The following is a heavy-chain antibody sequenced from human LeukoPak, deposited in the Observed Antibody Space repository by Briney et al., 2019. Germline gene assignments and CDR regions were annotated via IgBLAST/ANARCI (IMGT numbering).Heavy chain of an antibody. CDR3: ARDGGYCSSTSCYGWIDY. CDR2: INPNSGGT. Sequence: GASVKVSCKPSGYTFTGYYMHWVRQAPGQGLVWMGWINPNSGGTNYAQKFQGRVTMTRDTSISTAYMELSRLRSDDTAVYYCARDGGYCSSTSCYGWIDYWGQRTLVTVSS. CDR1: GYTFTGYY. J-gene: IGHJ4*02. D-gene: IGHD2-2*01. V-gene: IGHV1-2*02.